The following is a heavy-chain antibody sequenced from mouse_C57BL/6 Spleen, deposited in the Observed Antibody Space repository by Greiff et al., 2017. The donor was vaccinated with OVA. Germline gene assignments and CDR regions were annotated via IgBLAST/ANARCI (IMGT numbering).Heavy chain of an antibody. CDR1: GFNIKDDY. D-gene: IGHD2-3*01. V-gene: IGHV14-4*01. CDR2: IDPENGDT. J-gene: IGHJ2*01. Sequence: VQLKESGAELVRPGASVKLSCTASGFNIKDDYMHWVKQRPEQGLEWIGWIDPENGDTEYASKFQGKATITADTSSNTAYLQLSSLTSEDTAVYYCTRDGSGTFDYWGQGTTLTVSS. CDR3: TRDGSGTFDY.